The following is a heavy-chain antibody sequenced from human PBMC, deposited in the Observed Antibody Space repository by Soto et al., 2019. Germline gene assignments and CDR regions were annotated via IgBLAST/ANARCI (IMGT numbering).Heavy chain of an antibody. Sequence: EVQLLESGGGLVQPGGSLRLSCAASSSTFSNYAMSWVRQAPGKGLEWVSTISGGGSSKYYADSVKGRFTISRDNSKNTLYLQMNSLRAEDTAIYYCATSTWYAFDIWGQGTMVTVSS. V-gene: IGHV3-23*01. J-gene: IGHJ3*02. CDR3: ATSTWYAFDI. CDR2: ISGGGSSK. D-gene: IGHD6-13*01. CDR1: SSTFSNYA.